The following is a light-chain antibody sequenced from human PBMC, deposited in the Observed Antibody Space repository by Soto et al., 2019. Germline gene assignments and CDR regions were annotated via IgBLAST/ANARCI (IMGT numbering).Light chain of an antibody. CDR3: QQSYNTPYT. CDR1: RSITSY. CDR2: AAS. V-gene: IGKV1-39*01. J-gene: IGKJ2*01. Sequence: DILMTQSPSSLSASVGDRVTMTCRASRSITSYLNWYQQKPGKAPKLLIYAASRSQSGVPSRFSGSGSGTDFTLTISSLQPEDFATYYCQQSYNTPYTFGQGTKLEIK.